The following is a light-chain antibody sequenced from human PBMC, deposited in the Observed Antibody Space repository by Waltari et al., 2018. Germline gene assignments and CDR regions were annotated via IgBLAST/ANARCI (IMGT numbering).Light chain of an antibody. J-gene: IGLJ3*02. CDR2: RNN. Sequence: QSVLTQPPSASGTPGQRVTISCSGSRSNIGSNYVYWYQQPPGTAPKLLIYRNNHRPSGVPDRFSGSKSGTSASLAISGLRSEDEADYYCAAWDDSLSGRVFGGGTKVTVL. CDR1: RSNIGSNY. V-gene: IGLV1-47*01. CDR3: AAWDDSLSGRV.